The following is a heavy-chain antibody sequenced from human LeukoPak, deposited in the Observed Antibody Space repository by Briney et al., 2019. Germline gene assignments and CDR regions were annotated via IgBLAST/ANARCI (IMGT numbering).Heavy chain of an antibody. Sequence: SETLSLTCTVSGDSISSSSYYWGWIRQPPGKGLEWIGSIYYSGSTYYNPSLKSRVTISVDTSKNQFSLKLSSVTAADTAVYYCARGRGYDSSGYYLDYWGQGTLVTVSS. CDR1: GDSISSSSYY. CDR2: IYYSGST. CDR3: ARGRGYDSSGYYLDY. V-gene: IGHV4-39*07. J-gene: IGHJ4*02. D-gene: IGHD3-22*01.